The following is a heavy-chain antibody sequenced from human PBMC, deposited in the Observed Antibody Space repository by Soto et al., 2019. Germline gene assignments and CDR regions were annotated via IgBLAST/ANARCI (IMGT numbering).Heavy chain of an antibody. J-gene: IGHJ6*03. Sequence: ASVKVSCKASGYTFTSYDINWVRQATGQGLEWMGWMNPNSGNTGYAQKFQGRVTMTRNTSISTAYMELSSLRSEDTAVYYCARVADRGGGWTLQSPSPPVYYYYNMDVWGKGTTVTVSS. CDR3: ARVADRGGGWTLQSPSPPVYYYYNMDV. CDR1: GYTFTSYD. CDR2: MNPNSGNT. V-gene: IGHV1-8*01. D-gene: IGHD4-4*01.